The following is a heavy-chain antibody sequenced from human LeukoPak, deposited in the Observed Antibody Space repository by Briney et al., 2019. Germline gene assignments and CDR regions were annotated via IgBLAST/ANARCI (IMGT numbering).Heavy chain of an antibody. J-gene: IGHJ4*02. D-gene: IGHD2-15*01. CDR3: ARGYCSGDSCYYFDY. V-gene: IGHV3-20*04. Sequence: GGSLRLSCAASGFTFGDYGMSWVRHAPGEGLEWVSGINWNGGSIVYGDSVKGRFTISRDNAKNSLYLQMNSLRAEGTALYYCARGYCSGDSCYYFDYWGQGTLVTVPS. CDR1: GFTFGDYG. CDR2: INWNGGSI.